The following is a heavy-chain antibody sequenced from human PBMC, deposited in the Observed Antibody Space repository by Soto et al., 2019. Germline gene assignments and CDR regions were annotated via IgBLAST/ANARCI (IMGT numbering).Heavy chain of an antibody. CDR2: IWYDGSNK. CDR3: ASEYCSGGSCYYYGMDV. V-gene: IGHV3-33*01. CDR1: GFTFSSYG. J-gene: IGHJ6*02. D-gene: IGHD2-15*01. Sequence: QVQLVESGGGVVQPGRSLRLSCAASGFTFSSYGMHWVRQAPGKGLEWVAVIWYDGSNKYYADSVKGRFTISRDNSKNTLYLQMNSLRAEDTAVYYRASEYCSGGSCYYYGMDVWGQGTTVTVSS.